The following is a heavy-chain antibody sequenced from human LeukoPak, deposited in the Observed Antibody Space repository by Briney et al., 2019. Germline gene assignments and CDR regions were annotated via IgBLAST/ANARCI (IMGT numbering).Heavy chain of an antibody. CDR3: AGPYYDILTGHSTPNDAFDI. Sequence: GASVKVSCKASGYTFSSYGISWVRQAPGQGLEWMGWINPNSGGTNYAQKFQGRVTMTRDTSISTAYMELSRLRSDDTAVYYCAGPYYDILTGHSTPNDAFDIWGQGTMVTVSS. V-gene: IGHV1-2*02. D-gene: IGHD3-9*01. CDR2: INPNSGGT. CDR1: GYTFSSYG. J-gene: IGHJ3*02.